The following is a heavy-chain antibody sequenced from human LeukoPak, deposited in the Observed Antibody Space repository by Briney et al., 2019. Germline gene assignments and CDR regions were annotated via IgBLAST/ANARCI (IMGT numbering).Heavy chain of an antibody. CDR3: AGGLRAYCGGDCYSIDY. D-gene: IGHD2-21*02. CDR1: GGTFSSYA. V-gene: IGHV1-69*04. J-gene: IGHJ4*02. CDR2: IIPIFGIA. Sequence: ASVKVSCKASGGTFSSYAISWVRQAPGQGLEWMGRIIPIFGIANYAQKFQGRVTITADKSTSTAYMELSSLRSEDTAVYYCAGGLRAYCGGDCYSIDYWGQGTLVTVSS.